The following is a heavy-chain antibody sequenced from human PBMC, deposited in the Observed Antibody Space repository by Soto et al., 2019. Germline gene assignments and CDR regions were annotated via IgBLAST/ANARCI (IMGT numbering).Heavy chain of an antibody. Sequence: QVQLVQSGAEVKKPGSSVKVSCKASGGTFSSYTISWVRQAPRQGLEWMGRNIPILGIANYAQKFQGRVTITADKSTSTAYMELSSLRSEDTAVYYCAMEYCSSTSWYRDYWGQGTLVTVSS. V-gene: IGHV1-69*02. CDR2: NIPILGIA. J-gene: IGHJ4*02. CDR3: AMEYCSSTSWYRDY. D-gene: IGHD2-2*02. CDR1: GGTFSSYT.